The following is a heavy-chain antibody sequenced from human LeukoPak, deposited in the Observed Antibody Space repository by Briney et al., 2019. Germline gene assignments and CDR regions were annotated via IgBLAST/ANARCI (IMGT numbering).Heavy chain of an antibody. J-gene: IGHJ4*02. D-gene: IGHD2-15*01. CDR2: ISWNSGSI. V-gene: IGHV3-9*01. CDR1: GFTFDDYA. CDR3: AKDVGSGGRGLGFDY. Sequence: GGSLRLSCAASGFTFDDYAMHWVRQAPGKGLEWVSGISWNSGSIGYADSVKGRFTISRDNAKNSLYLQMNSLRAEDTALYYCAKDVGSGGRGLGFDYWGQGTLVTVSS.